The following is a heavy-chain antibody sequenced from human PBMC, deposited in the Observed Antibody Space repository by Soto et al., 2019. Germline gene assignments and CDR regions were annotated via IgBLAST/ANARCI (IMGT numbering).Heavy chain of an antibody. CDR2: ISWDSGAI. CDR1: GFTFGDYA. V-gene: IGHV3-9*01. J-gene: IGHJ6*03. CDR3: AKAAGNVAAAYYYCACVDA. D-gene: IGHD6-25*01. Sequence: EVHLVESGGGLVQPGRSLRLSCAASGFTFGDYAMHWVRQAPGKGLEWVSSISWDSGAIAYADSVKGRFTISRDNALNSLQLQMITRRAEDTALYYCAKAAGNVAAAYYYCACVDAWGEGTTVTVSS.